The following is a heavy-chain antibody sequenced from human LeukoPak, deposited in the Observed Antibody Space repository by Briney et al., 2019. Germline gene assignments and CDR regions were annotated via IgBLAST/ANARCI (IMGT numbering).Heavy chain of an antibody. CDR3: ARVPPFDDYVWGSYPLDY. D-gene: IGHD3-16*02. J-gene: IGHJ4*02. CDR2: INPSGGST. CDR1: GYTFTSYY. V-gene: IGHV1-46*01. Sequence: GASVKVSCKASGYTFTSYYMHWVRQAPGQGLEWMGIINPSGGSTSYAQKLQGRVTMTTDTSTSTAYMELRSLRSDDTAVYYCARVPPFDDYVWGSYPLDYWGQGTLVTVSS.